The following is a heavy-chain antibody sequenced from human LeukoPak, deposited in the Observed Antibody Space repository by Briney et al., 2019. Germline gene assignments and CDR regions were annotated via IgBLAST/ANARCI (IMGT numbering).Heavy chain of an antibody. Sequence: GGSLRLSCAASGFTFSTYAMSWARQAPGRGLEWVSAISGAGSNTYYADSVKGRFTISRDNSKNTLYLQMNSLRAEDTAVYYCANCGTSCPDYWGQGTLVTVSS. CDR2: ISGAGSNT. V-gene: IGHV3-23*01. D-gene: IGHD2-2*01. CDR3: ANCGTSCPDY. CDR1: GFTFSTYA. J-gene: IGHJ4*02.